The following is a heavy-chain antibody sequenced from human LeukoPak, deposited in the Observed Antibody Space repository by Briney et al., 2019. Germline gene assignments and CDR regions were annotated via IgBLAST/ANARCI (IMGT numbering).Heavy chain of an antibody. CDR2: INSDGSLT. CDR1: GFSLSDYW. CDR3: VRDAPHNRFDP. D-gene: IGHD2/OR15-2a*01. Sequence: GGSLRLSCAVSGFSLSDYWMHWVRQVPGKGLVWVSYINSDGSLTTYEDSVKGRFTISRDNGKNTLYLQMNSLRDEDSALYYCVRDAPHNRFDPWGQGTPVTVSS. J-gene: IGHJ5*02. V-gene: IGHV3-74*01.